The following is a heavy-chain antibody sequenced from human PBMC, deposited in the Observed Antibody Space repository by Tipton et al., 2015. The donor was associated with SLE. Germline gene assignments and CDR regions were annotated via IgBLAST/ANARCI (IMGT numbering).Heavy chain of an antibody. V-gene: IGHV4-34*01. CDR1: GGSFSGYF. CDR2: INHSGTT. J-gene: IGHJ4*02. Sequence: TLSLTCTVYGGSFSGYFWAWIRQPPGQGLEWIGQINHSGTTYYNPSLKTRVPISVDASKTQFSLRLTSVTAADTAVYYCGRAIGVHYFHVWGQGTLVTVSS. D-gene: IGHD2-21*01. CDR3: GRAIGVHYFHV.